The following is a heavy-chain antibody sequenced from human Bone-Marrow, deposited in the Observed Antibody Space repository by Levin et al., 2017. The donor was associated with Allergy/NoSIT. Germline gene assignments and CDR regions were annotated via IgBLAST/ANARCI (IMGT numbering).Heavy chain of an antibody. Sequence: LSLTCAASGFTFSSYAMSWVRQAPGKGLEWVSAISGSGGSTYYADSVKGRFTISRDNSKNTLYLQMNSLRAEDTAVYYCAKGSDYSNSKYYYYGMDVWGQGTTVTVSS. V-gene: IGHV3-23*01. CDR2: ISGSGGST. CDR3: AKGSDYSNSKYYYYGMDV. D-gene: IGHD4-11*01. CDR1: GFTFSSYA. J-gene: IGHJ6*02.